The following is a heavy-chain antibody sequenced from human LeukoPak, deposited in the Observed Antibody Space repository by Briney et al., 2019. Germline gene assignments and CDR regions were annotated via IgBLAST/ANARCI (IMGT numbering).Heavy chain of an antibody. CDR3: ALAWFGESRDGLDI. CDR2: IKSEIEGGTT. Sequence: GGSLRLSCAASGFTLTNDFMTWVRQAPGKGLEGGGRIKSEIEGGTTDHAASVKGRFAISRDESTNTLFLQMNSLRNEDTAVYYCALAWFGESRDGLDIWGRGSMVVVSS. J-gene: IGHJ3*02. V-gene: IGHV3-15*01. CDR1: GFTLTNDF. D-gene: IGHD3-10*01.